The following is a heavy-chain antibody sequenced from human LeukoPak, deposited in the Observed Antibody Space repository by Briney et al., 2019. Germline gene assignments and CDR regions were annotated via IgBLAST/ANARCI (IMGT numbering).Heavy chain of an antibody. Sequence: SETLSLTCAVCGGSFSGYYWSWIRQPPGKGLEWIGEINHSGSTNYNPSLKSRVTISVDTSKNQFSLKLSSVTAADTAAYYCARFSRYYGSGRPFDYWGQGTLVTVSS. D-gene: IGHD3-10*01. CDR1: GGSFSGYY. CDR3: ARFSRYYGSGRPFDY. CDR2: INHSGST. V-gene: IGHV4-34*01. J-gene: IGHJ4*02.